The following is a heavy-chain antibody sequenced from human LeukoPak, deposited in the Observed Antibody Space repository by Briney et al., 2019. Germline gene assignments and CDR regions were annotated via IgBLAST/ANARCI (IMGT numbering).Heavy chain of an antibody. Sequence: GGSLRLSCAASGFTFTTYWMTWVRQAPGKGLEWVANIKEDGNEKHSVDSVKGRFTISRDNAKNSLYLQMNSLRAEDTAVYYCARDRNTDFWSGYYTNYFDYWGQGTLVIVSS. J-gene: IGHJ4*02. V-gene: IGHV3-7*01. CDR2: IKEDGNEK. D-gene: IGHD3-3*01. CDR3: ARDRNTDFWSGYYTNYFDY. CDR1: GFTFTTYW.